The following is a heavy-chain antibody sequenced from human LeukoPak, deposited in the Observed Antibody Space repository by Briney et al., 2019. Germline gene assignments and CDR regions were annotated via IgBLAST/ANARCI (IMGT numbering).Heavy chain of an antibody. D-gene: IGHD5-24*01. CDR1: GFTFSRYS. V-gene: IGHV3-48*02. CDR2: ISSSSSAI. J-gene: IGHJ4*02. Sequence: PGGSLRLSCAASGFTFSRYSMNWVRQAPGKGPQWVSYISSSSSAIYYADSVRGRFTISRDNAKNSLYLQMNSLRDEDTAVYYCARDGEKATNPYYFDYWGQGTLVTVSS. CDR3: ARDGEKATNPYYFDY.